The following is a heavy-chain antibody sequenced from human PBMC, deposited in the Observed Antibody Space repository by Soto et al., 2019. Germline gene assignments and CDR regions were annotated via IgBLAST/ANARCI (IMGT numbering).Heavy chain of an antibody. CDR2: INAANGDT. V-gene: IGHV1-3*01. D-gene: IGHD6-6*01. CDR3: ARDLYPSSAPVYP. J-gene: IGHJ5*02. CDR1: GYTFTAYA. Sequence: QVQLVQSGAEVKKPGASVKVSCKASGYTFTAYAIHWVRQAPGQRLEWMGWINAANGDTKYSQNFQGRVAITTDTTASTAYKELNSLRSEDTAVYYWARDLYPSSAPVYPWGQGTLVTGSS.